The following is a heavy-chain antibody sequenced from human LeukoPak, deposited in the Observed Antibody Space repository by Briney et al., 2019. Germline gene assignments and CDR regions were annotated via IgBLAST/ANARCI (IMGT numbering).Heavy chain of an antibody. J-gene: IGHJ4*02. V-gene: IGHV4-34*01. CDR3: ARDATDSSGWYRGTYYFDY. CDR1: GGSFSGYY. D-gene: IGHD6-19*01. CDR2: INHSGST. Sequence: SETLSLTCAVYGGSFSGYYWSWIRQPPGKGLEWIGEINHSGSTNYNPSLKSRVAISVDTSKNQFSLKLSSVTAADTAVYYCARDATDSSGWYRGTYYFDYWGQGTLVTVSS.